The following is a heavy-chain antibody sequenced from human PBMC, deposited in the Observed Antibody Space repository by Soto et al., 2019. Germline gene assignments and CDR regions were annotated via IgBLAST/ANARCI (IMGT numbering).Heavy chain of an antibody. CDR3: AKDWVSSGWFNCFDP. CDR1: GFTLSNTG. D-gene: IGHD6-19*01. J-gene: IGHJ5*02. V-gene: IGHV3-30*18. CDR2: ISHDGSNT. Sequence: VPLVESGGGVVQPGRSLRLSCVASGFTLSNTGMHWVRQAPGKGLEWVAMISHDGSNTYYGDSVKGRFTISRDNSWNTLDLQMDSLRPEDTSVYYCAKDWVSSGWFNCFDPWCQGTLVTVSS.